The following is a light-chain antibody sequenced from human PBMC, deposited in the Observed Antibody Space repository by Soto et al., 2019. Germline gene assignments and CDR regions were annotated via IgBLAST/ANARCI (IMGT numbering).Light chain of an antibody. V-gene: IGKV3-15*01. CDR1: QNVYNK. J-gene: IGKJ1*01. Sequence: EIVMTQSPATLSGSPGERVTFSCRASQNVYNKLASYQHKPGQAPRLLISGASTGATAVPPRFSGSGSATAFTLTVNSLQSEDIAAYYCQRYDNGPSWTFGQGTKVDIK. CDR2: GAS. CDR3: QRYDNGPSWT.